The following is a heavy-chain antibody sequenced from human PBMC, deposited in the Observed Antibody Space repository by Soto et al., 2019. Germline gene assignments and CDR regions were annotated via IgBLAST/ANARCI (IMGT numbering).Heavy chain of an antibody. Sequence: QSPLVQSGDDVKKPGASVKVSCKASGYSFTSYGIVWVRQAPGQGLEWMGGISASGFTNFAQKFQGRLTMTTDTSTSTAYMELRSLRSHDTAVYYCARGAESIAARQDQKAFDVWGQGTMVTVSS. CDR3: ARGAESIAARQDQKAFDV. CDR1: GYSFTSYG. V-gene: IGHV1-18*01. J-gene: IGHJ3*01. CDR2: ISASGFT. D-gene: IGHD6-6*01.